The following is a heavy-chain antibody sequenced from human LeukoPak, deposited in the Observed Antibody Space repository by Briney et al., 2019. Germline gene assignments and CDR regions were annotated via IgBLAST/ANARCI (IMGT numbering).Heavy chain of an antibody. D-gene: IGHD3-22*01. CDR2: IYNSGNT. Sequence: SSETLSLTCTVSGDSISRNYWSWIRQPAGKGLEWIGRIYNSGNTNYSPSLESRVTMSADTSKNQFSLKLSSVTAADAAVYYCARGSFDSSGYYLFDYWGQGTLVTVSS. CDR3: ARGSFDSSGYYLFDY. J-gene: IGHJ4*02. V-gene: IGHV4-4*07. CDR1: GDSISRNY.